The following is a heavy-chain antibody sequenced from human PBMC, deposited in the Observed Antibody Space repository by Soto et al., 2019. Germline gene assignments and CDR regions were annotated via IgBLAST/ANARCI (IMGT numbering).Heavy chain of an antibody. J-gene: IGHJ5*02. CDR2: IYYSGST. V-gene: IGHV4-31*03. CDR1: GGSINSGGYY. CDR3: ARSVFP. Sequence: QVQLQESGPGLVKPSQTLSLTCTVSGGSINSGGYYWNWIRQHPGKGLEWIGYIYYSGSTYYNPSLXSXXTTSVDTSKNHCSLKLSSVTASATDVYYCARSVFPWGRGTLVTVSS.